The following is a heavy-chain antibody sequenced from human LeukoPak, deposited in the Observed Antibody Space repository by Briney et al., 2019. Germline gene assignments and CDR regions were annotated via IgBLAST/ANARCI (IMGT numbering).Heavy chain of an antibody. J-gene: IGHJ4*02. V-gene: IGHV3-21*01. D-gene: IGHD6-19*01. Sequence: GGSLRLSCAASGFTFSNAWMSWVRQAPGKGLEWVSSISSSSTYIYYADSVKGRFTISRDNAKNSLYLQMNSVTAEDTAVYYCARVGIGVPGIDYWGQGSLVTVSS. CDR2: ISSSSTYI. CDR3: ARVGIGVPGIDY. CDR1: GFTFSNAW.